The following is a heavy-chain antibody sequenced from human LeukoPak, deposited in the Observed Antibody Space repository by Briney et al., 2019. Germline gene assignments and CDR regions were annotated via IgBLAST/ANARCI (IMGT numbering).Heavy chain of an antibody. CDR2: IWYDGSNK. CDR3: ARGPYDSSGSYFDY. J-gene: IGHJ4*02. CDR1: GFTFRSYG. V-gene: IGHV3-33*01. D-gene: IGHD3-22*01. Sequence: GGSLRPSCAAPGFTFRSYGMHWVRQAPGKGLEWVAVIWYDGSNKYYADSVKGRFTISRDNSKNTLYLQMNSLRAEDTAVYSCARGPYDSSGSYFDYWGRGSLVTVSS.